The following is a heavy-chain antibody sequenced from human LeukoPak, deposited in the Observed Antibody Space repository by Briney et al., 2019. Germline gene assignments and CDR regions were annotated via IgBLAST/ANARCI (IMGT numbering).Heavy chain of an antibody. Sequence: ASVKVSCKASGGTFSSYAISWVRQAPGQGLEWMGGIIPIFGTANYAQKFQGRVTITADKSTSTAYMELSSLRSEDTAVYYCARKSIAARRAFDYWGQGTLVTVSS. J-gene: IGHJ4*02. CDR3: ARKSIAARRAFDY. CDR1: GGTFSSYA. CDR2: IIPIFGTA. D-gene: IGHD6-6*01. V-gene: IGHV1-69*06.